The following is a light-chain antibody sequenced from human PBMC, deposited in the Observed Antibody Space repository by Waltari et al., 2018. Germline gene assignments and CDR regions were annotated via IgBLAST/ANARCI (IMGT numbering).Light chain of an antibody. V-gene: IGLV2-14*03. CDR3: SSYTLTSTLV. Sequence: QSALTQPASVSGSPGQSITISCTGTSSDVGYSDHISWYQQYPGRAPKAVIYDVNSRPSEISNRFSGSKSGNTASLTISGLQADDEADYYCSSYTLTSTLVFGGGTKLTVL. CDR1: SSDVGYSDH. CDR2: DVN. J-gene: IGLJ3*02.